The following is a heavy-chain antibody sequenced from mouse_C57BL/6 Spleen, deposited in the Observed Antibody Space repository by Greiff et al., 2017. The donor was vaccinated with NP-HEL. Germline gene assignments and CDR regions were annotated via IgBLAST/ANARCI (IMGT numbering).Heavy chain of an antibody. CDR3: TTPPMGNSFAY. V-gene: IGHV14-4*01. J-gene: IGHJ3*01. D-gene: IGHD2-1*01. CDR1: GFNIKDDY. CDR2: IDPENGDT. Sequence: VQLKESGAELVRPGASVKLSCTASGFNIKDDYMHWVKQRPEQGLEWIGWIDPENGDTEYASKFQGKATITADTSSNTAYLQLGSLTSEDTAVYYCTTPPMGNSFAYWGQGTLVTVSA.